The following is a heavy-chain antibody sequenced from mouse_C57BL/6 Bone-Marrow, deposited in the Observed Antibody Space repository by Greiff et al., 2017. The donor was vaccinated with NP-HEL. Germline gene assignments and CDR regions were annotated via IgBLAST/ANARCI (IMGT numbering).Heavy chain of an antibody. CDR3: AREGGLRRRTYAMDY. Sequence: EVKLVESEGGLVQPGSSMKLSCTTSGFTFSDYYMAWVRQVPEKGLDWVANINYDGSSTYYLDSLKSRILISRDNAKNILYLQMSSLKSEDTATYYCAREGGLRRRTYAMDYWGQGTSVTVSS. J-gene: IGHJ4*01. D-gene: IGHD2-4*01. V-gene: IGHV5-16*01. CDR2: INYDGSST. CDR1: GFTFSDYY.